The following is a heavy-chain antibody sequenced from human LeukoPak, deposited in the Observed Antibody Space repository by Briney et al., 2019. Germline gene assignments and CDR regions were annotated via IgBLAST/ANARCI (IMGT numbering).Heavy chain of an antibody. Sequence: ASVKVSCKTSGYTFTDYYIHWVRQAPGQGLEWMGWINPNSGGTNYAQKFQGRVTMTRDTSISTAYMELSRLRSDDTAVYYCARGGDGASSPYYYYYMDVWGKGTTVTVSS. V-gene: IGHV1-2*02. CDR2: INPNSGGT. D-gene: IGHD3-16*01. CDR1: GYTFTDYY. J-gene: IGHJ6*03. CDR3: ARGGDGASSPYYYYYMDV.